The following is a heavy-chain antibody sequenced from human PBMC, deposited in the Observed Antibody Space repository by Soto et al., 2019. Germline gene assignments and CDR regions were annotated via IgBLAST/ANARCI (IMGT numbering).Heavy chain of an antibody. V-gene: IGHV4-31*03. Sequence: SETLSLTCTVSGGSISSGGYYWSWIRQHPGKGLEWIGYIYYSGSTYYNPSLKSRVTISVDTSKNQFSLKLSSVTAADTAVYYCARVLAAADHPFDYWVQGTLVTVSS. CDR3: ARVLAAADHPFDY. J-gene: IGHJ4*02. CDR2: IYYSGST. D-gene: IGHD6-13*01. CDR1: GGSISSGGYY.